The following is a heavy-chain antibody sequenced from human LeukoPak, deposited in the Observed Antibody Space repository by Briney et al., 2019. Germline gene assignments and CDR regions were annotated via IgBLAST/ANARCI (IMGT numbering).Heavy chain of an antibody. CDR3: ARDIGTLPRSYFDY. CDR2: IWYDGSKT. D-gene: IGHD6-6*01. CDR1: GFTFSSYG. J-gene: IGHJ4*02. Sequence: GGSLRLSCAASGFTFSSYGFHWVRQAPGKGLEWVALIWYDGSKTEYADSVKGRFTISRDSSKNTLYLQMSSLRAEDTAVYYCARDIGTLPRSYFDYWGQGTLVAVSS. V-gene: IGHV3-33*01.